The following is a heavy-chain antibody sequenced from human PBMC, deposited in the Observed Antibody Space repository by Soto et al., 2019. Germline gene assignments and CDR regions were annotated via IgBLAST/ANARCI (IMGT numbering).Heavy chain of an antibody. CDR3: ARSYGSGYRAFDH. CDR2: INPILSMS. CDR1: GDTFTFYS. J-gene: IGHJ4*02. Sequence: QVQLVQSGAEVKRPGSSVKVSCKASGDTFTFYSINWVRQAPGLGLEWMGRINPILSMSNYAQRFQGRVTMTADKSTSTAYMELSSLRSEDTAIYYCARSYGSGYRAFDHWGQGALVTVSS. D-gene: IGHD3-10*01. V-gene: IGHV1-69*02.